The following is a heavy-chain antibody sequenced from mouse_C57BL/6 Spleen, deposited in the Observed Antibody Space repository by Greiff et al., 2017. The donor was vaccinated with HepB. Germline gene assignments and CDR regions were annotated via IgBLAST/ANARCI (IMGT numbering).Heavy chain of an antibody. J-gene: IGHJ4*01. CDR2: INPYNGGT. CDR3: ARRGIYYGYDEAMDY. D-gene: IGHD2-2*01. V-gene: IGHV1-19*01. CDR1: GYTFTDYY. Sequence: EVQLQQSGPVLVKPGASVKMSCKASGYTFTDYYMNWVKQSHGKSLEWIGVINPYNGGTSYNQKFKGKATLTVDKSSSTAYMELNSLTSEDSAVYYGARRGIYYGYDEAMDYWGQGTSVTVSS.